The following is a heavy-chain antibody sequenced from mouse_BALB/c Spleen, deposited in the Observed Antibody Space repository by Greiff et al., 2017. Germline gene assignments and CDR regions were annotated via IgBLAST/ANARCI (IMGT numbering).Heavy chain of an antibody. CDR2: ISSGGST. CDR1: GFTFSSYA. J-gene: IGHJ2*01. CDR3: ARRGDYDYDFDY. Sequence: EVKLMESGGGLVKPGGSLKLSCAASGFTFSSYAMSWVRQTPEKRLEWVASISSGGSTYYPDSVKGRFTISRDNARNILYLQMSSLRSEDTAMYYCARRGDYDYDFDYWGQGTTLTVSS. V-gene: IGHV5-6-5*01. D-gene: IGHD2-4*01.